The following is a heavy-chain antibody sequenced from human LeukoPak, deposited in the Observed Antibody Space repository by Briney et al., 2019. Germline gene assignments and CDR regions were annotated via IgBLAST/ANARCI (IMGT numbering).Heavy chain of an antibody. CDR3: ARAGNYDFWSGYRY. J-gene: IGHJ4*02. CDR1: GFTFSSYA. CDR2: ISYDGSNK. V-gene: IGHV3-30*04. D-gene: IGHD3-3*01. Sequence: GGSLRLSCAASGFTFSSYAMHWVRQAPGKGLEWVAVISYDGSNKYYADSVKGRFTISRDNSKNTLYLQMNSLRAEDTAVYYCARAGNYDFWSGYRYWGQGTLVTVSS.